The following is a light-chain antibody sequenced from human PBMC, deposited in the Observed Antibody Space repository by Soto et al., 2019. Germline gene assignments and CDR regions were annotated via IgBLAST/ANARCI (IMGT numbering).Light chain of an antibody. CDR1: CSDVGGYDY. Sequence: QSALTQPASVSGSPGQSITISCTGTCSDVGGYDYVSWYQQHPGKAPTLLIYDVNNRPSGVSFRFCGTKSGNTASLTISGLEAEDEAEYYCSSYTRSSISVFGTGTKLTVL. CDR3: SSYTRSSISV. CDR2: DVN. V-gene: IGLV2-14*01. J-gene: IGLJ1*01.